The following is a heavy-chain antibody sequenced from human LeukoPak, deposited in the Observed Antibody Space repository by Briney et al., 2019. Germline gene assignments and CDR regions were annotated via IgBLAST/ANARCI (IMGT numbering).Heavy chain of an antibody. Sequence: TGGSLRLSCAASGFTFSSYDMSWVRQAPGKGVEGVSAISGSGGRTYYADSVKGRFTISRDNSKNTLYLQMNSLRVEDTAVYYCARETRTNWFDPWGQGTLVTVSS. V-gene: IGHV3-23*01. CDR3: ARETRTNWFDP. D-gene: IGHD1-1*01. CDR1: GFTFSSYD. J-gene: IGHJ5*02. CDR2: ISGSGGRT.